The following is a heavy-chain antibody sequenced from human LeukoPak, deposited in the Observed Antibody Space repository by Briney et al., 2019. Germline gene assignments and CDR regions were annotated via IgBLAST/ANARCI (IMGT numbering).Heavy chain of an antibody. V-gene: IGHV3-23*01. CDR1: GFTFSSYA. D-gene: IGHD2-2*01. CDR3: AKLGDIVVVPAAL. Sequence: PGGSLRLSCAASGFTFSSYAMSWVRQAPGKGLEWVSAISGSGGSTYYADSVKGRFTISKDNSKNTLYLQMNSLRAEDTAVYYCAKLGDIVVVPAALWGQGTLVTVSS. CDR2: ISGSGGST. J-gene: IGHJ4*02.